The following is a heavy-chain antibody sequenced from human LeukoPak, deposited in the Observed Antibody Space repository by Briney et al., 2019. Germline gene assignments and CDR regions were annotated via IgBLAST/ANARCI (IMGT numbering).Heavy chain of an antibody. J-gene: IGHJ4*02. V-gene: IGHV3-48*01. Sequence: PGGSLRLSCAASGFTFSSYSMNWVRQAPGKGLEWVSYISSSSSTIYYADSVKGRFTISRDNAKNSLYLQMNSLRAEDTAVYYCARGPGACSSTSCYWVDYWGQGTLVTVSS. CDR1: GFTFSSYS. D-gene: IGHD2-2*01. CDR2: ISSSSSTI. CDR3: ARGPGACSSTSCYWVDY.